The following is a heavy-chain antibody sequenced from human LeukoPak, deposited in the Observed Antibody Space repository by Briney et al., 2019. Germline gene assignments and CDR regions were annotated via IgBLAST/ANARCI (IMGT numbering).Heavy chain of an antibody. CDR3: ARDYYDSSGYYPDY. J-gene: IGHJ4*02. Sequence: GGSLRLSCAASGFTFSSYAMHWDRQAPGKGLEWVAVISYDGSNKYYADSVKGRFTISRDNSKNTLYLQMNSLRAEDTAVYYCARDYYDSSGYYPDYWGQGTLVTVSS. CDR1: GFTFSSYA. CDR2: ISYDGSNK. V-gene: IGHV3-30-3*01. D-gene: IGHD3-22*01.